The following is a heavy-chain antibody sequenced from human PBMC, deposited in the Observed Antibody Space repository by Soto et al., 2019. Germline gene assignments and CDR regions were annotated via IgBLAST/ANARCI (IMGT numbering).Heavy chain of an antibody. CDR2: IWYDGSKK. V-gene: IGHV3-33*01. J-gene: IGHJ4*02. CDR1: GFTFSGYG. Sequence: QVQLVESGGGVVQPGRSLRLSCAASGFTFSGYGMHWVRQAPGKGLEWVAVIWYDGSKKYYADSVKGRFTISRDNSKNTLYLQMNSLRVEDTAVFYCARSATSYYYDSSGYYPPFDYWGQGTLVTVSS. CDR3: ARSATSYYYDSSGYYPPFDY. D-gene: IGHD3-22*01.